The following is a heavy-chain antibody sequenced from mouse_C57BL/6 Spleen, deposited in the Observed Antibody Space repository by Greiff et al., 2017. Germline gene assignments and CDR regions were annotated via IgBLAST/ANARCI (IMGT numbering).Heavy chain of an antibody. J-gene: IGHJ2*01. CDR3: ARSGYGNYPFDY. Sequence: QVQLQQSGAELVKPGASVKMSCKASGYTFTSYWITWVKQRPGQGLEWIGDIYPGSGSTNYNEKFKSKATLTVDTSSSTAYMQLSSLTSEDSAVYYCARSGYGNYPFDYWGQGTTLTVSS. V-gene: IGHV1-55*01. D-gene: IGHD2-1*01. CDR2: IYPGSGST. CDR1: GYTFTSYW.